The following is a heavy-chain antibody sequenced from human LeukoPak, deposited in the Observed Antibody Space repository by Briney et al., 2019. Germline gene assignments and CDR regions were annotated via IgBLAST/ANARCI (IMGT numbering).Heavy chain of an antibody. V-gene: IGHV3-21*01. CDR1: GFTFSSYS. CDR2: ISSSRCYI. Sequence: KTGGSLRLSCAASGFTFSSYSMNWVRQARGKGLEWVSSISSSRCYIYYADSVKGRFTISRDNAKNSLYLQMNSLRAEDTAVYYCARLSDGSGEFDYWGQGTLVTVSS. J-gene: IGHJ4*02. D-gene: IGHD3-22*01. CDR3: ARLSDGSGEFDY.